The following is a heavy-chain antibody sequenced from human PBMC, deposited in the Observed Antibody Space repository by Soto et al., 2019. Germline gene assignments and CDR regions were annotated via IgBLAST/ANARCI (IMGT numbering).Heavy chain of an antibody. CDR1: GFTFSVYA. Sequence: EVQLLESGGGLVQPGGSLRLSCAASGFTFSVYAMNWVRQAPGKRLEWVSSISDSGGSTYYADSVKGRFTISRDNSKNTLSLQMSSLRAEDTAVYYCAKQFSTTYYFDSWGQGTLVTVSS. D-gene: IGHD6-6*01. CDR2: ISDSGGST. CDR3: AKQFSTTYYFDS. J-gene: IGHJ4*02. V-gene: IGHV3-23*01.